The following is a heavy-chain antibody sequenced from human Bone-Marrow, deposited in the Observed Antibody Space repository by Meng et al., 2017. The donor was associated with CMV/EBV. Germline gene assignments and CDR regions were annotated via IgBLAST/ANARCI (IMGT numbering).Heavy chain of an antibody. V-gene: IGHV3-11*01. Sequence: GESLKISCAAPGFTFSDYYMSWIRQAPGKGLEWVSYISSSGSTIYYADSVKGRFTISRDNAKNSLYLQMNSLRAEDTAVYYCARGGDFWSAMGAFDSWGQGTMVTVSS. J-gene: IGHJ3*02. D-gene: IGHD3-3*01. CDR1: GFTFSDYY. CDR2: ISSSGSTI. CDR3: ARGGDFWSAMGAFDS.